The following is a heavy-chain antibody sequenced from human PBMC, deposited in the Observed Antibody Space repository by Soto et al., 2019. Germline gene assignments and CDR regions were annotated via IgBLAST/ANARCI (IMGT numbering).Heavy chain of an antibody. Sequence: SETLSLTCSVSGASVRSSRFYWGWIRQTPGKGLEWIGSIVSSGAMHPNPSLRSRIDISLDSSQNKLSLDLFSVTAADTSVYYCARQETASGSHYLSSFGHSGQGILVTVSS. CDR1: GASVRSSRFY. D-gene: IGHD2-21*02. V-gene: IGHV4-39*01. CDR2: IVSSGAM. J-gene: IGHJ4*02. CDR3: ARQETASGSHYLSSFGH.